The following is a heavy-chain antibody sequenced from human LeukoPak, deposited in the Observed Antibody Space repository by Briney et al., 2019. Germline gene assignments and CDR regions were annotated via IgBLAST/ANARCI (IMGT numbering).Heavy chain of an antibody. D-gene: IGHD6-13*01. CDR2: ISYDGSNK. V-gene: IGHV3-30*04. CDR1: GFTFSSYA. CDR3: ARGAQQLVSFDY. Sequence: GGSLRLSCAASGFTFSSYAMHWVRQAPGKGLEWVAVISYDGSNKYYAASVKGRFTISRDNSKNTLYLQMNSLRAEDTAVYYCARGAQQLVSFDYWGQGTLVTVSS. J-gene: IGHJ4*02.